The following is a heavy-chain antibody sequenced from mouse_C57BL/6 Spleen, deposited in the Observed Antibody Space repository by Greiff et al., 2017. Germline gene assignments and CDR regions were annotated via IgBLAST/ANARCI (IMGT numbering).Heavy chain of an antibody. V-gene: IGHV1-82*01. CDR3: ARSGSYYVNDGPVDYVED. CDR2: IYPGDGDT. J-gene: IGHJ2*01. CDR1: GYAFSSSW. D-gene: IGHD2-2*01. Sequence: QVQLQQPGPELVKPGASVKLSCKASGYAFSSSWMNWVKQRPGQGLEWIGRIYPGDGDTNYNGKFKGKATLTADKSSSTAYMQLSSLTSEDSAVYFCARSGSYYVNDGPVDYVEDWGKGTTLTVSS.